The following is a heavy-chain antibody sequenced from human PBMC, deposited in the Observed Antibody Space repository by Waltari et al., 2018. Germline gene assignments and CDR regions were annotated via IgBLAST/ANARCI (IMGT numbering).Heavy chain of an antibody. CDR1: GFTLSSYG. CDR3: ARDHDILTGLFV. J-gene: IGHJ4*02. Sequence: QVQLVESGGGVVQPGRSLRLSCAASGFTLSSYGMHWVRQAPGKGLEWVAVIWYDGSNKYYADSVKGRFTISRDNSKNTLYLQMNSLRAEDTAVYYCARDHDILTGLFVWGQGTLVTVSS. D-gene: IGHD3-9*01. CDR2: IWYDGSNK. V-gene: IGHV3-33*01.